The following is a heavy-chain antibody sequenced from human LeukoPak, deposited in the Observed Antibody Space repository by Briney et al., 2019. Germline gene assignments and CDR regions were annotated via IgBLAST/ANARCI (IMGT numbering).Heavy chain of an antibody. J-gene: IGHJ4*02. Sequence: GGSLRLSCAASGFTLNSYLMSWVRQAPGKGLEWVANIKQDESEKYYGDSVKGRFTISRDNAKNSLYLQMNSLRAEDTAVYYCARDKIEGPTKLDYWGQGILVTVSS. CDR1: GFTLNSYL. CDR2: IKQDESEK. D-gene: IGHD1-1*01. V-gene: IGHV3-7*03. CDR3: ARDKIEGPTKLDY.